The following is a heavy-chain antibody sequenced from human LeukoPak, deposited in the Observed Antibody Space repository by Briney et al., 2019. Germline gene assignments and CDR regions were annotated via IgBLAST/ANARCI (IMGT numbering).Heavy chain of an antibody. J-gene: IGHJ4*02. CDR1: GGSFSGYY. CDR2: INHSGST. Sequence: SETLSLTCAVYGGSFSGYYWSWIRQPPGKGLEWIGEINHSGSTNYNPSLESRVTVSIDTWNSQFSLELNSVTAADTAVYYCARGRVRVVPGTGYFDSWSQGSLVIVSS. D-gene: IGHD2-2*01. CDR3: ARGRVRVVPGTGYFDS. V-gene: IGHV4-34*01.